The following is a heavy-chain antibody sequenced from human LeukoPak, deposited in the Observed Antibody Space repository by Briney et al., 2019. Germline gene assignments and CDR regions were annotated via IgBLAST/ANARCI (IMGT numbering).Heavy chain of an antibody. V-gene: IGHV3-7*01. J-gene: IGHJ4*02. CDR2: IKQDGSEK. CDR3: ARDFCSSTSCYTRGLDY. D-gene: IGHD2-2*02. CDR1: GFTFSSYW. Sequence: PGGSLRLSCAASGFTFSSYWMSWVRQAQGKGLEWVANIKQDGSEKYYVDSVKGRFTISRDNAKNSLYLQMNSLRAEDTAVYYCARDFCSSTSCYTRGLDYWGQGTLVTVSS.